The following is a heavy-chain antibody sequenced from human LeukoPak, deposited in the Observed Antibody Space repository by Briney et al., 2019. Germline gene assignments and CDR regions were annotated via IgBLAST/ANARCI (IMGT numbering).Heavy chain of an antibody. D-gene: IGHD3-16*01. V-gene: IGHV3-15*04. Sequence: GGSLRLSCAASGFPFSDAWMSWVCQAPGKGLEWVSRIESKTDSGTTEYAAPVKGRFTISRDDSKNTLYLQMNSLKTEDTAVYYCTRDEGDDYFDNWGQGTLVTVSS. CDR3: TRDEGDDYFDN. CDR2: IESKTDSGTT. CDR1: GFPFSDAW. J-gene: IGHJ4*02.